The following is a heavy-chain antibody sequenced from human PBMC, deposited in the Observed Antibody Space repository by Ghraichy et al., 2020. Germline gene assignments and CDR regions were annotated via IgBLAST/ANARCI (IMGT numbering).Heavy chain of an antibody. CDR2: ISGDGGST. CDR3: AKDMRQQQLGTPFDY. J-gene: IGHJ4*02. V-gene: IGHV3-43*02. CDR1: GFTFDDYA. D-gene: IGHD6-13*01. Sequence: GGSLRLSCAASGFTFDDYAMHWVRQAPGKGLEWVSLISGDGGSTYYADSVKGRFTISRDNSKNSLYLQMNSLRTEDTALYYCAKDMRQQQLGTPFDYWGQGTLVTVSS.